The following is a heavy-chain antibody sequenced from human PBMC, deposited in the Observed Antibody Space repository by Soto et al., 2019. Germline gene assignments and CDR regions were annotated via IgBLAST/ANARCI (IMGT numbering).Heavy chain of an antibody. D-gene: IGHD3-3*01. CDR3: ARGVLRYLEGPQGDYGMDV. J-gene: IGHJ6*02. V-gene: IGHV3-7*01. CDR2: IDQGGTDK. CDR1: GFTFSLHW. Sequence: EVQVVESGGGLVQPGGSLRLSCAASGFTFSLHWMNWVRQAPGKGLEWVANIDQGGTDKYYAASVKGRFIISRDYATNSLYLQMDRLTPEDTAVYYCARGVLRYLEGPQGDYGMDVWGQGTTVIVSS.